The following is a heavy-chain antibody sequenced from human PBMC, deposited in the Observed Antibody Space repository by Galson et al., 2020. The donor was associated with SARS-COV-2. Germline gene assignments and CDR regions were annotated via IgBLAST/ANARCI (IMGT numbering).Heavy chain of an antibody. CDR2: TYYRSKWYN. Sequence: SQTLSLTCAISGDSVSSNSAAWNWIRQSPSRGLEWLGRTYYRSKWYNDYAVSVKSRITINPDTSKNQFSLQLNSVTPEDTAVYYCARDFSAPYGSGSSFDYWGQGTLVTVSS. V-gene: IGHV6-1*01. CDR3: ARDFSAPYGSGSSFDY. D-gene: IGHD3-10*01. CDR1: GDSVSSNSAA. J-gene: IGHJ4*02.